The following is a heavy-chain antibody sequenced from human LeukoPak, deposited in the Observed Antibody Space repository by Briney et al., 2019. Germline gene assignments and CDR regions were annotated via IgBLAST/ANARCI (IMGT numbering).Heavy chain of an antibody. CDR1: GGSLSSYY. Sequence: SETLSLTCTVSGGSLSSYYWSWIRQPPGKGLEWIGYIYYSGSTNYNPSLKSRVTISVDTSKNQFSLKLSSVTAADTAVYYCARAYGDYVSGAFDIWGQGTMVTVSS. J-gene: IGHJ3*02. CDR2: IYYSGST. CDR3: ARAYGDYVSGAFDI. V-gene: IGHV4-59*08. D-gene: IGHD4-17*01.